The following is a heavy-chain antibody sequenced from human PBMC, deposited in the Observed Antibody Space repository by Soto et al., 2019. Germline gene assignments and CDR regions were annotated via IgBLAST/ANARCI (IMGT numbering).Heavy chain of an antibody. J-gene: IGHJ6*02. CDR2: ISGTGGAI. V-gene: IGHV3-23*01. Sequence: EVQLLESGGGLVQPGGSLRLSCAASGFTFKNYAISWVRQAPGKGLEWVSDISGTGGAIYYADSVKGRFTISRDTSNNTLYLQMNSLSAEDTAVYYCAKYSSSRPYYYGMDVWGQGTTVTVSS. CDR1: GFTFKNYA. D-gene: IGHD2-2*01. CDR3: AKYSSSRPYYYGMDV.